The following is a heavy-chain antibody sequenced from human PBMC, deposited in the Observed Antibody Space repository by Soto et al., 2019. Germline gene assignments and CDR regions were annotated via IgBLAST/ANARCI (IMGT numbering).Heavy chain of an antibody. CDR1: GGTFSSYT. V-gene: IGHV1-69*08. J-gene: IGHJ4*02. CDR3: AGDHEMATIREYYFDY. Sequence: QVQLVQSGAEVKKPGSSVKVSCKASGGTFSSYTISWVRQAPGQGLEWMGRIIPILGIANYAQKFQGRVTINADKSTSTAYMELSSLRSEDTAVYYCAGDHEMATIREYYFDYWGQGTLVTVSS. D-gene: IGHD5-12*01. CDR2: IIPILGIA.